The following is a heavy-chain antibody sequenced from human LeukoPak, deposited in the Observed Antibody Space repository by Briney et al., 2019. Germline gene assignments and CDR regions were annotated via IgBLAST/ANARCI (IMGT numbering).Heavy chain of an antibody. V-gene: IGHV1-18*01. D-gene: IGHD3-3*01. Sequence: ASVKVSCKASGYTFTSYGISWVRQAPGQGLEWMGWISAYIGNTNYAQKLQGRVTMTTDTSTSTAYMELRSLRSDDTAVYYCARVNYDFWSGYYHQNYYFDYWGQGTLVTVSS. J-gene: IGHJ4*02. CDR1: GYTFTSYG. CDR3: ARVNYDFWSGYYHQNYYFDY. CDR2: ISAYIGNT.